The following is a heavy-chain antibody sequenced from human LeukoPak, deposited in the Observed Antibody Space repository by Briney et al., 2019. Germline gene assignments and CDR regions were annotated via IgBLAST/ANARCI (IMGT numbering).Heavy chain of an antibody. CDR2: INPNSGGT. V-gene: IGHV1-2*02. CDR3: ARAIYGSGSPAI. Sequence: APVKVSCKASGYTFTGFYMHWVRQAPGQGLEWMGWINPNSGGTNYAQKFQGRVTMTRDTSISTAYMELSRLRSDDTAVYYCARAIYGSGSPAIWGQGTMVTVSS. D-gene: IGHD3-10*01. J-gene: IGHJ3*02. CDR1: GYTFTGFY.